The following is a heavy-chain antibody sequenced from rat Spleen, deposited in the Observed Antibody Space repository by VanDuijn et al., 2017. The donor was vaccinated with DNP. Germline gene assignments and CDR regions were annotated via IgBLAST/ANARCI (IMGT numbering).Heavy chain of an antibody. D-gene: IGHD4-3*01. Sequence: QVQLRQSGAEPAKPGSSVKISCKASGYTFTTYYMTWIKQTTGQGLEYIGYINTGSGGTNYNEKFKGKATLTVDKSSSTGFMQLSSLTPDDSAVYYCARGSDGVWFAYWGQGTLVTVSS. CDR2: INTGSGGT. V-gene: IGHV1-43*01. J-gene: IGHJ3*01. CDR1: GYTFTTYY. CDR3: ARGSDGVWFAY.